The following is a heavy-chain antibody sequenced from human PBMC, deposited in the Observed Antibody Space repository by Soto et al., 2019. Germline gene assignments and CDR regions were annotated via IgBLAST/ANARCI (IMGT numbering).Heavy chain of an antibody. CDR2: ISYDVSNK. V-gene: IGHV3-30*18. CDR3: AKDWGLMVRGVSIPSYGMDV. Sequence: PXESLGLSCAASGFSFSSYSMHWVRKAPGKGLEWMAVISYDVSNKYYADSVKGRFTISRENSKNALYLQMNSLRAEDTAVYYCAKDWGLMVRGVSIPSYGMDVWGQGTTVTVSS. J-gene: IGHJ6*02. CDR1: GFSFSSYS. D-gene: IGHD3-10*01.